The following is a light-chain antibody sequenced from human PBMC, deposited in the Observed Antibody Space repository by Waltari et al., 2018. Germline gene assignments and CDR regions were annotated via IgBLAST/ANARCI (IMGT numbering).Light chain of an antibody. CDR3: QQYNDWPLT. J-gene: IGKJ4*01. CDR1: HRVGPH. Sequence: EIVMTQSPIILSVSPGGRATLSCRASHRVGPHLAWYQQRPGQPPRLVIFAASTRATGVPVRFSGSGSGTEFTLTISSLQSEDFAVYYCQQYNDWPLTFGGGT. V-gene: IGKV3-15*01. CDR2: AAS.